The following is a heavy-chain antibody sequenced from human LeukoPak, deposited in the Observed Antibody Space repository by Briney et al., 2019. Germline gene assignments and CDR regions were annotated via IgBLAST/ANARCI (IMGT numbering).Heavy chain of an antibody. CDR1: GYTFTCYY. CDR2: INPNGGGT. CDR3: ATGGVVTQGYYYYYMDV. Sequence: ASVKVSCKASGYTFTCYYIHWVRQAPAQGLELMGCINPNGGGTNYAQQFQGRVTMTRDTSISAAYMELSRLRSDDTAVYYCATGGVVTQGYYYYYMDVWGKGTTVTV. D-gene: IGHD2-21*02. V-gene: IGHV1-2*02. J-gene: IGHJ6*03.